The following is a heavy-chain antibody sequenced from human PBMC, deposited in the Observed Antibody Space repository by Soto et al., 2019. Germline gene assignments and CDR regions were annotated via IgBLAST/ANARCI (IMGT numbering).Heavy chain of an antibody. CDR2: IYYSGST. D-gene: IGHD5-18*01. CDR3: ARGYGYNYGYYRWFDP. CDR1: NGSISSYY. J-gene: IGHJ5*02. V-gene: IGHV4-59*01. Sequence: SETLSLTCSVSNGSISSYYWSWIRQPPGKGLEWIGYIYYSGSTNYNPSLKSRVTISVDTSKNQFSLSLTSVTAADTAVYYCARGYGYNYGYYRWFDPWGQGTLVTVSS.